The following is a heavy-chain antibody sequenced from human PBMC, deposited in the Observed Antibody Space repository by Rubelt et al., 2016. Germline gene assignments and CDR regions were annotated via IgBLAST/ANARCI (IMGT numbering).Heavy chain of an antibody. CDR2: IYTSGST. D-gene: IGHD1-26*01. V-gene: IGHV4-4*07. J-gene: IGHJ4*02. CDR3: ARTYRYYSDY. CDR1: NNYY. Sequence: NNYYWTWIRQPAGKGLEWIGRIYTSGSTTYNPSLKTRVTMSVDTSNNQVSLRLSSVTAADTAVYYCARTYRYYSDYWGQGTLVTVSS.